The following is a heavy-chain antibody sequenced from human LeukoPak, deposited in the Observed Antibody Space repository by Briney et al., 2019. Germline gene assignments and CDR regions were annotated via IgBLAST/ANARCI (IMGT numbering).Heavy chain of an antibody. CDR2: ISTSGGST. CDR1: GFSFSSYA. D-gene: IGHD2-21*02. CDR3: AKATTASPRNFDY. V-gene: IGHV3-23*01. Sequence: GGSLRLSCAASGFSFSSYAMSWVRQAPGKGLEWVSSISTSGGSTYYADSVKGRFTISRDNSKNTLHLQMNSLRAEDTAVYYCAKATTASPRNFDYWGQGTLVTVSS. J-gene: IGHJ4*02.